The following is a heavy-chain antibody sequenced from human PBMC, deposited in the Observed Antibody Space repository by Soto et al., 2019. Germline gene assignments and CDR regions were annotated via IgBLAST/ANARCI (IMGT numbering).Heavy chain of an antibody. CDR1: GFTFSSYA. V-gene: IGHV3-23*01. CDR3: ARDGIGGTVFRGYLDY. CDR2: ISGGGSNK. D-gene: IGHD1-7*01. Sequence: PGGSLRLSCAASGFTFSSYAMSWVRQAPGKGLEWGAAISGGGSNKYYADSVKGRFTISRDNSKNTLYLQMNTLGAEDTAVYYCARDGIGGTVFRGYLDYWGRGTVVTVSS. J-gene: IGHJ4*02.